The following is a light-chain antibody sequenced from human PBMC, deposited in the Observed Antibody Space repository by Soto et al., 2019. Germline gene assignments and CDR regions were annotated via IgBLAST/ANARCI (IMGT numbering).Light chain of an antibody. Sequence: DIQMTQSPSTLSASVGDRVTFTCRASQSINNWLSWYQQKPGKAPKLLIYDASTLESGVPSRFSGSKSGTKFTLTISNLQPDDFATYYCQQYHSYSYTFGQGTNLEIK. V-gene: IGKV1-5*01. CDR2: DAS. CDR3: QQYHSYSYT. J-gene: IGKJ2*01. CDR1: QSINNW.